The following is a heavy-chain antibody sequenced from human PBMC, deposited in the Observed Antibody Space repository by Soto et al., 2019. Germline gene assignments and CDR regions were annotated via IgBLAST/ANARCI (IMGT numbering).Heavy chain of an antibody. CDR2: IWYDGSNK. V-gene: IGHV3-33*01. CDR3: ARVGCFLGELLYISCNWFDP. Sequence: QVQLVESGGGVVQPGRSLRLSCAASGFTFSSYGMHWVRQAPGKGLEWVAVIWYDGSNKYYADSVKGRFTISRDNSKNTLYLQMNSLRAEDTAVYYCARVGCFLGELLYISCNWFDPWGQGTLVTVSS. J-gene: IGHJ5*02. D-gene: IGHD3-10*01. CDR1: GFTFSSYG.